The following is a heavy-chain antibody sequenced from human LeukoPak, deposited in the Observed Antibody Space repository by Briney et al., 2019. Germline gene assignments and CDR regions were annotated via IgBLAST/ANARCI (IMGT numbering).Heavy chain of an antibody. J-gene: IGHJ5*02. V-gene: IGHV1-46*01. CDR1: GYTFTSYY. Sequence: GASVRVSCKASGYTFTSYYMHWVRQAPGQGLEWMGIINPSGGSTSYAQKFQGRVTMTRDTSTCTVYMELSSLRSEDTAVYYCARDSCSGGSCYANWFDPWGQGTLVTVSS. CDR2: INPSGGST. D-gene: IGHD2-15*01. CDR3: ARDSCSGGSCYANWFDP.